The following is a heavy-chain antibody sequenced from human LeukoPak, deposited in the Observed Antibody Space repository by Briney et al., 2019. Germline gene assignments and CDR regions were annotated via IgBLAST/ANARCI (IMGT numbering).Heavy chain of an antibody. CDR2: INHSGST. J-gene: IGHJ4*02. V-gene: IGHV4-34*01. CDR3: ARGLGQLVNY. Sequence: SETLSLTCAVYGGSFSGYYWSWIRQPPGKGLEWIGEINHSGSTNYNPSLKSRVTISVDTSKNQSSLKLSSVTAADTAVHYCARGLGQLVNYWGQGTLVTVSS. CDR1: GGSFSGYY. D-gene: IGHD6-6*01.